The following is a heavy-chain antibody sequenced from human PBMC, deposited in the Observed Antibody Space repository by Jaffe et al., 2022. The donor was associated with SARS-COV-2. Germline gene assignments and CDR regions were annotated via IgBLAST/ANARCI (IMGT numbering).Heavy chain of an antibody. CDR2: IYYSGST. CDR1: GGSISSYY. J-gene: IGHJ3*02. Sequence: QVQLQESGPGLVKPSETLSLTCTVSGGSISSYYWNWIRQPPGKGLEWIGYIYYSGSTNYNPSLKSRVTISVDTSKNQFSLKLSSVTAADTAVYYCARVRRRGGDYYDSSGYKRPGAFDIWGQGTMVTVSS. V-gene: IGHV4-59*01. CDR3: ARVRRRGGDYYDSSGYKRPGAFDI. D-gene: IGHD3-22*01.